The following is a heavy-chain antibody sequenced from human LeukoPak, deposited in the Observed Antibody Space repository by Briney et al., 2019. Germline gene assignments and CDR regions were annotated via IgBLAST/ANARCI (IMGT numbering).Heavy chain of an antibody. V-gene: IGHV3-7*01. CDR1: GFTFSNYW. CDR3: ARWYGYDGSAYRHFAY. CDR2: INQDGSEK. D-gene: IGHD3-22*01. Sequence: GGSLRLSCAASGFTFSNYWMSWVRQSPGRGLECVANINQDGSEKYYVDSVKGRFTISRDNAKNSVYVQMNSLRADDTAVYYCARWYGYDGSAYRHFAYWGQGTLVTVSS. J-gene: IGHJ4*02.